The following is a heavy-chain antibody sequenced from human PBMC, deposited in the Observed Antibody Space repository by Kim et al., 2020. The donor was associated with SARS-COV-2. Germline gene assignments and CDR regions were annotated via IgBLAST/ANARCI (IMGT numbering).Heavy chain of an antibody. Sequence: SETLSLTCTVSGGSIGSGDYYWSWIRQPPVKGLEWIGYFYDSGSTYYNPSLKSRVTISVDTSKSQFSLKLSSVTAADTAVYYCSRALGYSSAWHYAFDL. CDR3: SRALGYSSAWHYAFDL. V-gene: IGHV4-30-4*01. CDR1: GGSIGSGDYY. D-gene: IGHD6-19*01. CDR2: FYDSGST. J-gene: IGHJ3*01.